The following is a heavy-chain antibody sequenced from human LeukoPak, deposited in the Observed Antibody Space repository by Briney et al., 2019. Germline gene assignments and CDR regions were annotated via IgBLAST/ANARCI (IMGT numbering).Heavy chain of an antibody. CDR3: AKSVGIAAAGTPGDY. CDR2: ISGSGGST. J-gene: IGHJ4*02. Sequence: GGSLRLSCAASGFTFSSYAMRLVRQAPGKGLEWVSAISGSGGSTYYADYVKGRFTISRDNSKNTLYLQMNSLRAEDTAVYYCAKSVGIAAAGTPGDYWGQGTLVTVSS. V-gene: IGHV3-23*01. D-gene: IGHD6-13*01. CDR1: GFTFSSYA.